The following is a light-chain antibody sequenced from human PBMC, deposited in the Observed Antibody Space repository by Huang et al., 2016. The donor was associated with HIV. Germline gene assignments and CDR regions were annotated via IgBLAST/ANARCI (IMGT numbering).Light chain of an antibody. CDR1: QSISSY. J-gene: IGKJ4*01. CDR3: QQNYSTPIT. CDR2: GAS. V-gene: IGKV1-39*01. Sequence: DIQMTQSPSSLSASVGDRVTITCRASQSISSYLSWYQQKPGKAPKLLIYGASSLQSGVSSRFSGSGSGTDFALTISSLLPEDFATYYCQQNYSTPITFGGGTEVEIK.